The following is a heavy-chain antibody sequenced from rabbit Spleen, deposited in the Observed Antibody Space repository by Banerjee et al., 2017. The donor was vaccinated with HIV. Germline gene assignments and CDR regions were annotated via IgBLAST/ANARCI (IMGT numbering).Heavy chain of an antibody. Sequence: QLEETGGGLVQPGGSLTLSCKASGFDFSGDYMSWVRQAPGKGLEWIGCVYIIGGTTDFASWVNGRFTISSHNAQNTLYLQLSSLTAADTATYFCVRDQAGDADYGPYYLNLWGPGTLVTVS. D-gene: IGHD2-1*01. V-gene: IGHV1S7*01. CDR3: VRDQAGDADYGPYYLNL. CDR1: GFDFSGDY. J-gene: IGHJ4*01. CDR2: VYIIGGTT.